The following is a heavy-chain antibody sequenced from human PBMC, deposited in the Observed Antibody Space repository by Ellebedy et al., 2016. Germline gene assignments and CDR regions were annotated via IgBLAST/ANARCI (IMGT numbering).Heavy chain of an antibody. CDR1: GFTFSSYG. D-gene: IGHD2-21*02. V-gene: IGHV3-30*02. J-gene: IGHJ3*02. Sequence: GESLKISXAASGFTFSSYGMHWVRQAPGKGLEWVAVIRYDGSNKYYADSVKGRFTISRDNSKNTLYLQMNSLRAEDTAVYYCAKVVTAIFQNPDDAFDIWGQGTMVTVSS. CDR2: IRYDGSNK. CDR3: AKVVTAIFQNPDDAFDI.